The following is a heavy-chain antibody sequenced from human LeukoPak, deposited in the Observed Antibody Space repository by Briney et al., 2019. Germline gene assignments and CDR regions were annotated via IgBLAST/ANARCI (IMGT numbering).Heavy chain of an antibody. CDR2: ISGDGGST. D-gene: IGHD3-22*01. J-gene: IGHJ3*02. Sequence: GGSLRLSCAASGFTFDDYAMHWVRQAPGKGLEWVPLISGDGGSTYYADSVKGRFTISRDNSKNSLYLQMNSLRTEDTALYYCAKDTSYYYDSSGYDDAFDIWGQGTMVTVAS. CDR3: AKDTSYYYDSSGYDDAFDI. V-gene: IGHV3-43*02. CDR1: GFTFDDYA.